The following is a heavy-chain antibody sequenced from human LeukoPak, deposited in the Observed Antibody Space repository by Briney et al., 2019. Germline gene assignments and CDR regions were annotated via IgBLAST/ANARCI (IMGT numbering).Heavy chain of an antibody. Sequence: SETLSLTCAVYGGSFSGYYWSWIRQPPGEGLEWIGEINHSGSTNYNPSLKSRVTISVDTSKNQFSLKLSSVTAADTAVYYCARAGYSGYPSWGQGTLVTVSS. CDR1: GGSFSGYY. V-gene: IGHV4-34*01. J-gene: IGHJ4*02. D-gene: IGHD5-12*01. CDR3: ARAGYSGYPS. CDR2: INHSGST.